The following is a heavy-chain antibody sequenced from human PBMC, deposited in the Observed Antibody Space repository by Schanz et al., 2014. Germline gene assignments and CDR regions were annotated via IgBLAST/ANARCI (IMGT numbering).Heavy chain of an antibody. CDR1: GGSIISSTW. V-gene: IGHV4-4*02. CDR3: VRGVGAWEQRIFDY. J-gene: IGHJ4*02. Sequence: QVQLQESGPGLVKPSETLSLTCAVSGGSIISSTWWGWVRQPPGKGLEWIGEIYHNGDTSFNPSLKRRATMSVDKSKKEFSLRLTSLTAADTALYYCVRGVGAWEQRIFDYWGKGTLVTVSS. D-gene: IGHD1-26*01. CDR2: IYHNGDT.